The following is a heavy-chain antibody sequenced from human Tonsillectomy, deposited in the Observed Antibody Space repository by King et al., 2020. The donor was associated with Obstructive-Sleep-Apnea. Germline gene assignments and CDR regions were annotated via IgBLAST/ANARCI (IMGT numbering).Heavy chain of an antibody. D-gene: IGHD5-12*01. CDR2: MYYSGNT. Sequence: MQLQESGPGLVKSSETLSLTCTVSGASISNYYWSWIRQPPGKGLEWIGYMYYSGNTNYSPSLKSRVTISVDTSKIQFSLRLSSVTAADTAVYYCARHRGVEDYGGYGDYFDYWGQGTLVTVSS. CDR1: GASISNYY. J-gene: IGHJ4*02. CDR3: ARHRGVEDYGGYGDYFDY. V-gene: IGHV4-59*08.